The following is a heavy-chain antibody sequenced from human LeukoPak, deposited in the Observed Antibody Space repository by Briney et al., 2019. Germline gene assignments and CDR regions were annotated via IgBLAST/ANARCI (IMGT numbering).Heavy chain of an antibody. Sequence: GGSLRLSCAASGFTFSSYAMHWVRQAPGKGLEWVAVISYDGSNRYYADSVKGRFTISRDNSKNTLYLQMNSLRAEDTAVYYCARDGDYYGSGRPYYWGQGTLVTVSS. D-gene: IGHD3-10*01. CDR2: ISYDGSNR. CDR1: GFTFSSYA. V-gene: IGHV3-30*04. CDR3: ARDGDYYGSGRPYY. J-gene: IGHJ4*02.